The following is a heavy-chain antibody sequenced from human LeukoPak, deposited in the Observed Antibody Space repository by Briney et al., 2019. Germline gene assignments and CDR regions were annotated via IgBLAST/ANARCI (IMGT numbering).Heavy chain of an antibody. Sequence: ASVKVSCKASGGTFSSYAISWVRQPPGQGLEWMGGIIPIFGTANYAQKFQGRVTITTDESTSTAYMELSSLRSEDTAVYYCARDRYYYDSSGHYSGAFDIWGQGTMVTVSS. CDR1: GGTFSSYA. D-gene: IGHD3-22*01. V-gene: IGHV1-69*05. J-gene: IGHJ3*02. CDR2: IIPIFGTA. CDR3: ARDRYYYDSSGHYSGAFDI.